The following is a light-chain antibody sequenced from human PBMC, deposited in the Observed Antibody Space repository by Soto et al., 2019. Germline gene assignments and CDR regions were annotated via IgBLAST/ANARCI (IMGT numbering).Light chain of an antibody. Sequence: DIQVTQTPSSLSASVGDRVTITCRASEAIRSALGWYQQKPGKVPKLLIYAASTLQSGVPSRFSGSASGTEFTLAISSLQPEDFATYYCQQLKSYPIPFGQGTRLEI. V-gene: IGKV1-9*01. J-gene: IGKJ5*01. CDR2: AAS. CDR1: EAIRSA. CDR3: QQLKSYPIP.